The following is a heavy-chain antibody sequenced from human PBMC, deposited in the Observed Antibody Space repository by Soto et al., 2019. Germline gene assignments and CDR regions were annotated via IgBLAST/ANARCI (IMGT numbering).Heavy chain of an antibody. V-gene: IGHV4-59*01. CDR2: IYYSGST. Sequence: SETLSLTCTVSGGSISSYYWSWIRQPPGKGLEWIGYIYYSGSTNYNPSLKSRVTISVDTSKNQFSLKLSSVTAADTAVYYCATLTGYYKGLGAFDIWGQGTMVSVSS. CDR3: ATLTGYYKGLGAFDI. CDR1: GGSISSYY. D-gene: IGHD3-9*01. J-gene: IGHJ3*02.